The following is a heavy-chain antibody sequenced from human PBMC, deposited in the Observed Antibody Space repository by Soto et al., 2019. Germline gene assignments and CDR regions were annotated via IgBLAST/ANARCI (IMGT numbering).Heavy chain of an antibody. J-gene: IGHJ6*04. CDR1: GYIFTSYW. V-gene: IGHV5-51*01. CDR2: IYPGDSDT. D-gene: IGHD5-18*01. Sequence: GESLKISCQGSGYIFTSYWSAWVRQMPGKGLEWMGIIYPGDSDTKYNPSFQGQVTISVDKSISTAYLQWNSLKASDTAVYYCARRGIATAGGYQYYPMDVWGNGTTVTVSS. CDR3: ARRGIATAGGYQYYPMDV.